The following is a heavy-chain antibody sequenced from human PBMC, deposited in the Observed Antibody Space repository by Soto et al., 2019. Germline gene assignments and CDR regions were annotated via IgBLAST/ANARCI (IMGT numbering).Heavy chain of an antibody. CDR2: IYHSGST. CDR1: GVSISSYS. CDR3: MLGSGWKDFDY. V-gene: IGHV4-59*04. J-gene: IGHJ4*02. D-gene: IGHD3-22*01. Sequence: SETLSLTCTVSGVSISSYSWSWIRQPPGKGLEWIGYIYHSGSTYYNPSLKSRVTISVDTSKNQFSLKLSSVTAADTAVYYCMLGSGWKDFDYWGQGTLVTVSS.